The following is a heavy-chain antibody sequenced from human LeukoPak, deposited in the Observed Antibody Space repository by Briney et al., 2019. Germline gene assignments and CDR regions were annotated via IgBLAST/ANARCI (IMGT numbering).Heavy chain of an antibody. Sequence: ASVKVSCKASGYTFTGYYMHWVRQAPGQGLEWMGWINPNSGDTNYAQKFQGRVTMTRDTSISTAYMELSRLRSDDTAVYYCAREGVSGSYLEYWGQGTLVTVSS. V-gene: IGHV1-2*02. CDR2: INPNSGDT. CDR1: GYTFTGYY. D-gene: IGHD1-26*01. CDR3: AREGVSGSYLEY. J-gene: IGHJ4*02.